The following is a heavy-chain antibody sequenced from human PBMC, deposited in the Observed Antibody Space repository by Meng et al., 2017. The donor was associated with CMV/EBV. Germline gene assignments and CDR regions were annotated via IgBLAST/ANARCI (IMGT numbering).Heavy chain of an antibody. CDR2: IYYSGST. J-gene: IGHJ6*02. V-gene: IGHV4-61*01. D-gene: IGHD5-12*01. CDR3: ARDGFPRYYYYGMDV. CDR1: GGSVSSGSYY. Sequence: SDTLSLTCTVSGGSVSSGSYYWSWIRQPPGKGLEWIGYIYYSGSTNYNPSLKSRVTISVDTSKNQFSLKLSSVTAADTAVYYCARDGFPRYYYYGMDVWGQGTTVTVSS.